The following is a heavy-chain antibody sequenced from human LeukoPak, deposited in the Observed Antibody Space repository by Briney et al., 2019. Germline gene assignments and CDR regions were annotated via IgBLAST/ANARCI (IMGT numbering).Heavy chain of an antibody. CDR2: IYHSGST. Sequence: SGTLSLTCAVSGGSISSINWWIWFRQPPGKGLEWIGGIYHSGSTNYNPSLKSRVTISVDKSKNQFSLRLSSVTAADTAVYYCASSGHTPPGAFDIWGQGTMVTVSS. V-gene: IGHV4-4*02. J-gene: IGHJ3*02. CDR3: ASSGHTPPGAFDI. CDR1: GGSISSINW. D-gene: IGHD2-15*01.